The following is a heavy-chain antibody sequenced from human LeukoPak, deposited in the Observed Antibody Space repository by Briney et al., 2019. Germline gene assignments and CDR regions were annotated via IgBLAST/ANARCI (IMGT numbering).Heavy chain of an antibody. V-gene: IGHV1-8*01. J-gene: IGHJ3*02. Sequence: ASVKVSCKASGYTFTTYDINWVRQATGQGLEWMGWMNPNSGNTGYAQKFQGRVTMTRNTSISTAYMELSSLRSDDTAVYYCARFYGIAAGGQDAFDIWGQGTLVTVSS. CDR1: GYTFTTYD. CDR3: ARFYGIAAGGQDAFDI. CDR2: MNPNSGNT. D-gene: IGHD6-13*01.